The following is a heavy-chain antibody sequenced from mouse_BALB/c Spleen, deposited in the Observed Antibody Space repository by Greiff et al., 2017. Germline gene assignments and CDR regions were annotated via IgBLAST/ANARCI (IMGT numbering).Heavy chain of an antibody. Sequence: VQRVESGPGLVAPSQSLSITCTVSGFSLTDYGVSWIRQPPGKGLEWLGVIWGGGSTYFNSALKSRLSISKDNSKSQVFLKMNSLQTDDTAMYYCAKHGSIHYYGYYAMDYWGQGTSVTVSS. CDR1: GFSLTDYG. J-gene: IGHJ4*01. D-gene: IGHD1-2*01. V-gene: IGHV2-6-5*01. CDR2: IWGGGST. CDR3: AKHGSIHYYGYYAMDY.